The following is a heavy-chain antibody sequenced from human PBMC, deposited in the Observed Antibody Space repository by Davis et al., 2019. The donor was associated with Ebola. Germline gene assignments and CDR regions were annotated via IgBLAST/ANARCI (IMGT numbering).Heavy chain of an antibody. CDR3: AKFYGSGSYPDYYYYGMDV. CDR1: GGTFSSYA. J-gene: IGHJ6*02. V-gene: IGHV1-69*13. Sequence: SVKVSCKASGGTFSSYAISWVRQAPGQGLEWMGGIIPIFGTANYAQKFQGRVTITADESTSTAYMELSSLRSEDTAVYYCAKFYGSGSYPDYYYYGMDVWGQGTTVTVSS. D-gene: IGHD3-10*01. CDR2: IIPIFGTA.